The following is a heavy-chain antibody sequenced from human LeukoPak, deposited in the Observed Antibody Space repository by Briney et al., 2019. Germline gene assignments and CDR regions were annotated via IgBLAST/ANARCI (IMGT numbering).Heavy chain of an antibody. J-gene: IGHJ4*02. CDR3: ARVVDHDYGDYYLDY. CDR2: INPNSGGT. CDR1: GYTFTSYY. V-gene: IGHV1-2*02. Sequence: GASVKVSCKASGYTFTSYYMHWVRQAPGQGLEWMGWINPNSGGTNYAQKFQGRVTMTRDTSISTAYMELSRLRSDDTAVYYCARVVDHDYGDYYLDYWGQGTLVTVPS. D-gene: IGHD4-17*01.